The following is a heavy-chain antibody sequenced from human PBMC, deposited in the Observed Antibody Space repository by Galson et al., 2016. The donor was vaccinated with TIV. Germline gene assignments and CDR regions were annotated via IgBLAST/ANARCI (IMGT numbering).Heavy chain of an antibody. V-gene: IGHV3-48*02. CDR1: GFTFSSYI. CDR3: GRLSAGYHDFDY. D-gene: IGHD3-9*01. J-gene: IGHJ4*02. CDR2: ISSSGSTR. Sequence: LRLSCAASGFTFSSYIINCVRQAPGKRLEWVSYISSSGSTRYYADYVKGRFTIFRDNANDSLYLQKNSLRDEDTAVYYCGRLSAGYHDFDYWGQGTLVTVSS.